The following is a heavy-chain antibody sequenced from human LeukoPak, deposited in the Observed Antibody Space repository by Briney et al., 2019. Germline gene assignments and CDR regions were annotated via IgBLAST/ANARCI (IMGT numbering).Heavy chain of an antibody. D-gene: IGHD6-13*01. CDR3: AREAAAGSHAY. V-gene: IGHV3-30-3*01. CDR1: GFTFSSYA. J-gene: IGHJ4*02. CDR2: ISYDGSNK. Sequence: GGSLRLSCAASGFTFSSYAMHWVRQAPGKGLEWVAVISYDGSNKYYADSVKGRFTISRDNSKNTLYLQMNSLRAEDTAVYYCAREAAAGSHAYWGQGTLVTVSS.